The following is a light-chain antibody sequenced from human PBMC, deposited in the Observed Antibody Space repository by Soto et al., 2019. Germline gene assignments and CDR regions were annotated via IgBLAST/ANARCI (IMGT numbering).Light chain of an antibody. V-gene: IGKV3-20*01. CDR1: QSVSSTY. J-gene: IGKJ4*01. CDR2: GAS. CDR3: QQFGSSSLT. Sequence: EIVLTQSPGTLSLSPGDRATLSCRASQSVSSTYLAWYQQKPGQAPRLLIYGASSRAPGIPDRFSGSGSGTDFSLTISRLEPEDFAVYYCQQFGSSSLTFGGGTKVEIK.